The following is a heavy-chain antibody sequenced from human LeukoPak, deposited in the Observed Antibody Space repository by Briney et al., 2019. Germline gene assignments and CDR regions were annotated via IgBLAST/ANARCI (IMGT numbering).Heavy chain of an antibody. CDR2: ISSSSSYI. D-gene: IGHD1-26*01. CDR1: GFTFSSYS. Sequence: GGSLRLSCAASGFTFSSYSMNWVRQAPGKGLEWVSSISSSSSYIYYADSVKGRFTISRDSAKNSLYLQMNSLRAEDTAVYYCARDLIVGATTGADYWGQGTLVTVSS. J-gene: IGHJ4*02. V-gene: IGHV3-21*01. CDR3: ARDLIVGATTGADY.